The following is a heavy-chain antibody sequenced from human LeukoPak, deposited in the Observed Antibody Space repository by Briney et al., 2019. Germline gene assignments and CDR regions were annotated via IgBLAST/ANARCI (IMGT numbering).Heavy chain of an antibody. D-gene: IGHD3-22*01. CDR1: GFTFSSYW. CDR2: INSDGSST. Sequence: GGSLRLSCAASGFTFSSYWMHWVRQAPGKGLVWVSRINSDGSSTSYADSVKGRFTISRDNAKNTLYLQMNSLRAEDTAVYYCARDPLGHDSSGYYDYWGQGTLVTVSS. V-gene: IGHV3-74*01. CDR3: ARDPLGHDSSGYYDY. J-gene: IGHJ4*02.